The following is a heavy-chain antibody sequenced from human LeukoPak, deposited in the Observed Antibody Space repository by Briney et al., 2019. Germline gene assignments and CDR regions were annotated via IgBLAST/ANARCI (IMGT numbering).Heavy chain of an antibody. J-gene: IGHJ4*02. V-gene: IGHV3-66*01. CDR3: ARVYSSGGFDH. Sequence: GESLRLSCAASGFAASNNYMSWVRQAPGKGLEWVSVIYSGGGTDYADSVKGRFTISRDDSKKTLYLQMNSLRAEDTALYYCARVYSSGGFDHWGQGTLVTVSS. D-gene: IGHD2-15*01. CDR1: GFAASNNY. CDR2: IYSGGGT.